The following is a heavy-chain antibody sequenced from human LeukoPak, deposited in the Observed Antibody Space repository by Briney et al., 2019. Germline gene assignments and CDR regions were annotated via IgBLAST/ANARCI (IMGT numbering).Heavy chain of an antibody. CDR2: IYTSGST. J-gene: IGHJ6*02. CDR3: ARDGADGPLYYYGMDV. CDR1: GGSISSGSYY. D-gene: IGHD3-16*01. Sequence: PSQTLSLTCTVSGGSISSGSYYWSGIRQPAGKGLEWIGRIYTSGSTNYNPSLKSRVTISVDTSKNQFSLKLSSVTAADTAVYYCARDGADGPLYYYGMDVWGQATTVTVSS. V-gene: IGHV4-61*02.